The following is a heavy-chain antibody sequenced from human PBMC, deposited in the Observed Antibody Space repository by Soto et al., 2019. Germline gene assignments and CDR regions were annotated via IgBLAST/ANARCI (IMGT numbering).Heavy chain of an antibody. CDR1: GFAFSSYA. CDR3: ATLGSVAYYDFWSGYYPELNY. CDR2: ISGSGGST. J-gene: IGHJ4*02. V-gene: IGHV3-23*01. D-gene: IGHD3-3*01. Sequence: QRLSCAASGFAFSSYAMSWVRQAPGKGLEWVSAISGSGGSTYYADSVKGRFTISRDNSKNTLYLQMNSLRAEDTAVYYCATLGSVAYYDFWSGYYPELNYWGQGTLVTVSS.